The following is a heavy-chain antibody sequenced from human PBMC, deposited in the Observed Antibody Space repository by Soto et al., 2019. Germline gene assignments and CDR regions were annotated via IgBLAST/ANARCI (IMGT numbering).Heavy chain of an antibody. J-gene: IGHJ6*02. D-gene: IGHD2-15*01. CDR2: ISGSGGST. CDR1: GFTFSSYA. Sequence: PGGSLRLSCAASGFTFSSYAMSWVRQAPGKGLEWVSAISGSGGSTYYADSVKGRFTISRDNSKNTLYLQMNSLRAEDTAVYYCAKAPTPSVVVKKDYGMDVWGQGTTVTVSS. CDR3: AKAPTPSVVVKKDYGMDV. V-gene: IGHV3-23*01.